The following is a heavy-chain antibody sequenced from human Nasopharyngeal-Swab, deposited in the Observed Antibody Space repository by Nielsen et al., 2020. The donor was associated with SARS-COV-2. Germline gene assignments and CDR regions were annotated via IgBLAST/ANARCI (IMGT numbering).Heavy chain of an antibody. CDR1: GFTVSSNY. D-gene: IGHD1-26*01. V-gene: IGHV3-53*01. CDR2: IYSGGST. J-gene: IGHJ6*02. Sequence: GGSLRLSCAASGFTVSSNYMSWVRQAPGKGLEWVSVIYSGGSTYYADSVKGRFTISRHNSKNTLYLQMNSLRAEDTAVYYCAKGSSGSYYYYYGMDVWGQGTTVTVSS. CDR3: AKGSSGSYYYYYGMDV.